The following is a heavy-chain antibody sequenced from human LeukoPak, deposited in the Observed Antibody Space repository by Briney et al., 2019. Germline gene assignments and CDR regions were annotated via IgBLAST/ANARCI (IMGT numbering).Heavy chain of an antibody. D-gene: IGHD4-17*01. CDR3: ARLDYGDYVGY. CDR1: GFTVSSNY. Sequence: GGSLRLSCAASGFTVSSNYVSWVRQAPGKGLEWVSVIYSGGSTYYADSVKGRFTISRDNSKNTLYLQMNSLRAEDTAVYYCARLDYGDYVGYWGQGTLVTVSS. V-gene: IGHV3-53*01. J-gene: IGHJ4*02. CDR2: IYSGGST.